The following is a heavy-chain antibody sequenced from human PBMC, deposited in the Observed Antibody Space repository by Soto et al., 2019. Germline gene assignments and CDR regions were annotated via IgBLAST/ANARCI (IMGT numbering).Heavy chain of an antibody. V-gene: IGHV3-33*01. J-gene: IGHJ4*02. CDR2: IWYDGSNK. D-gene: IGHD3-22*01. CDR3: ARVGYYYDSSGYYYLDY. CDR1: GFTFSSYG. Sequence: GGSLRHSCAASGFTFSSYGMHWVRQAPGKGLEWVAVIWYDGSNKYYADSVKGRFTISRDNSKNALYLQMNSLRAEDTAVYYCARVGYYYDSSGYYYLDYWGQGTLVTVSS.